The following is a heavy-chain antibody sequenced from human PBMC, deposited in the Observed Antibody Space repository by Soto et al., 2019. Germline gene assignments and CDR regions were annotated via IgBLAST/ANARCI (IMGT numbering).Heavy chain of an antibody. V-gene: IGHV1-3*01. CDR1: GYTFTGYY. J-gene: IGHJ4*02. CDR3: ARDLGGWPDY. CDR2: INAGNGNT. D-gene: IGHD2-15*01. Sequence: GASVRVSCKASGYTFTGYYMHWVRQAPGQGLEWMGWINAGNGNTKYSQKFQGRVTITRDTSASTAYMELSSLRSEDTAVYYCARDLGGWPDYWGQGTLVTVSS.